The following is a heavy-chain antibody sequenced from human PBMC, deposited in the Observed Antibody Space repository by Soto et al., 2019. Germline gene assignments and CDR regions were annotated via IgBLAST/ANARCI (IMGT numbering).Heavy chain of an antibody. CDR2: ISYDGSNK. J-gene: IGHJ6*02. V-gene: IGHV3-30*18. CDR1: GFTFSSYG. Sequence: PVGSLRLSCAASGFTFSSYGMHWVRQAPGKGLEWVAVISYDGSNKYYADSVKGRFTISRDNSKNTLYLQMNSLRAEDTAVYYCAKGGGIAADYYYYGMDVWGQGTTVTVSS. CDR3: AKGGGIAADYYYYGMDV. D-gene: IGHD6-13*01.